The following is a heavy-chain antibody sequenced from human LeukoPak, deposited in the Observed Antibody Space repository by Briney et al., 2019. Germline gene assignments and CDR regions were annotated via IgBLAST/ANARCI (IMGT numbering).Heavy chain of an antibody. D-gene: IGHD1-26*01. V-gene: IGHV3-30*03. CDR1: GFTLSSYG. Sequence: GGSLRLSCAASGFTLSSYGMHWVRQAPGKGLEWVAVISHDGSYKYYGDSVKGRFSISRDNSKNTLYLQMNSLRAEDTAVYYCAREGGSPDAFDIWGQGTMVTVSS. CDR3: AREGGSPDAFDI. CDR2: ISHDGSYK. J-gene: IGHJ3*02.